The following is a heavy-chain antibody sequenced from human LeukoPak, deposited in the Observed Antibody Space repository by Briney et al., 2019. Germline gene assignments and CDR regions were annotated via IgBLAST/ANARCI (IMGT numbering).Heavy chain of an antibody. V-gene: IGHV1-8*01. CDR3: TQGAGTGFDY. J-gene: IGHJ4*02. D-gene: IGHD6-13*01. Sequence: GASVKVSCKASGYTFTSYDINWVRQATGQGLEWMGWMNPNSGNTGYAQKFQGRVTMTRDTSISTAYMELSRLRSDDTAVYYCTQGAGTGFDYWGQGTLVTVSS. CDR1: GYTFTSYD. CDR2: MNPNSGNT.